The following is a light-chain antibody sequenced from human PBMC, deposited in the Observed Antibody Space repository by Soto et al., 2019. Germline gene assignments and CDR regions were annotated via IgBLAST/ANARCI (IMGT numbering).Light chain of an antibody. J-gene: IGLJ2*01. CDR3: GSYTSSSTLVV. CDR2: DVS. CDR1: SSDVGGYNY. V-gene: IGLV2-14*01. Sequence: QSALTQPASVSGSPGQSITISCTGTSSDVGGYNYVSWYQQHPGKAPKLMIYDVSNRPSGVSNRFSGSKSGNTASLTISGLQAEDAAAYYYGSYTSSSTLVVFGGGTKLTVL.